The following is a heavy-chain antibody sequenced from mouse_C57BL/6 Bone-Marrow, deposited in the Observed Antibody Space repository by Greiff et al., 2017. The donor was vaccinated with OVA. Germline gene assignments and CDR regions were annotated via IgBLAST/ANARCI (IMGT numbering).Heavy chain of an antibody. CDR2: INPYNGGT. CDR1: GYTFTDYY. Sequence: VQLQQSGPVLVKPGASVKMSCKASGYTFTDYYMNWVKQSPGKSLEWIGVINPYNGGTSYNQKFKGKATLTVDKSSSTAYMELNSLTSEDSAVYDCARDYDYPWFAYWGQGTLVTVSA. J-gene: IGHJ3*01. D-gene: IGHD2-4*01. V-gene: IGHV1-19*01. CDR3: ARDYDYPWFAY.